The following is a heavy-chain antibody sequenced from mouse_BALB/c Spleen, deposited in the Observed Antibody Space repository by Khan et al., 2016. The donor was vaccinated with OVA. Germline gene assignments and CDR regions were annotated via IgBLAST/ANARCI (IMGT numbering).Heavy chain of an antibody. J-gene: IGHJ3*01. CDR3: VRDGAYHRNDGWFAY. Sequence: QIQLVQSGAELARPGASVKMSCKASGYTFTSYTIHWIKLRPGQGLEWIGYINPSNGYTNYNQKFRDKATLTADKSSTTAYMQLSSLTSDDSAVYNCVRDGAYHRNDGWFAYWGQGTLVTVSA. CDR1: GYTFTSYT. V-gene: IGHV1-4*01. CDR2: INPSNGYT. D-gene: IGHD2-14*01.